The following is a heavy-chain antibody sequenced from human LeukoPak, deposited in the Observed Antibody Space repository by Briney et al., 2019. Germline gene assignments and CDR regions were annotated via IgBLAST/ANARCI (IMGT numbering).Heavy chain of an antibody. Sequence: SVKVSCKASGGTFSSYAISWVRQAPGQGLEWMGRIIPIFGTANYAQKFQGRVTITADESTSTAYMELSSLRSEDTAVYYCARPSLDYVYYYYGMDVWGQGTTVTVSS. CDR2: IIPIFGTA. CDR3: ARPSLDYVYYYYGMDV. V-gene: IGHV1-69*13. CDR1: GGTFSSYA. J-gene: IGHJ6*02. D-gene: IGHD4-17*01.